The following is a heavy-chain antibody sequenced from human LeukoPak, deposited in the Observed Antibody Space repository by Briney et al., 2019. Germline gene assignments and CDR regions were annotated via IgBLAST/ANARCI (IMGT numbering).Heavy chain of an antibody. D-gene: IGHD6-19*01. CDR2: IYTSGST. CDR3: ARDRARYSSGWYGYFDY. Sequence: PSETLSLTCTVSGGSISNYYWSWIRQPAGKGLEWIGRIYTSGSTNYNPSLKSRVTMSVDTPKNQFSLKLSSVTAADTAVYYCARDRARYSSGWYGYFDYWGQGTLVTVSS. J-gene: IGHJ4*02. V-gene: IGHV4-4*07. CDR1: GGSISNYY.